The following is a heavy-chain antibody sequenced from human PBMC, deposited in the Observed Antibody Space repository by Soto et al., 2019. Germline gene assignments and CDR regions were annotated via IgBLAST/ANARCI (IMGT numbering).Heavy chain of an antibody. CDR1: GYIFVTYG. D-gene: IGHD3-16*01. J-gene: IGHJ6*02. CDR2: ISPYTGDT. CDR3: VMVDNYVTPTPHDV. Sequence: QVQLVQSGDEMKKPGASVRVSCKASGYIFVTYGIAWVRQAPGQGLAWMGWISPYTGDTHSASKVQGRLTMTTDTATSTAYMALGRLTSDDTAVYYCVMVDNYVTPTPHDVWGQGTTVTVSS. V-gene: IGHV1-18*01.